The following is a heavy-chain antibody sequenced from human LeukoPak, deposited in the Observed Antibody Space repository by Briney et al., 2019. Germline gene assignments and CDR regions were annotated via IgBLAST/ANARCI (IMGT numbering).Heavy chain of an antibody. J-gene: IGHJ4*02. D-gene: IGHD5-12*01. Sequence: GGSLRLSCAGSGFTFSTYTMNWVRQAPGKGLEWVSSISSSSSYIYYADSVKGRFTISRDNAKNSLYLQMNSLRAEDTAVYYCARVGDGYDLNYFDYWGQGTLVTVSS. V-gene: IGHV3-21*01. CDR2: ISSSSSYI. CDR3: ARVGDGYDLNYFDY. CDR1: GFTFSTYT.